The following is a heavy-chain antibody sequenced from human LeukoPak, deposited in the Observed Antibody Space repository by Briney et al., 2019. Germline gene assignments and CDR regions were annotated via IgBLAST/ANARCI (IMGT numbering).Heavy chain of an antibody. D-gene: IGHD6-13*01. Sequence: GGSLRLSCAASGFTFDDYTMHWVRHAPGKGLEWVSLISWDGGSTYYADSVKGRFTISRDNSKNSLYLQMNSLRAEDTAVYYCARAQGAAAFDYWGQGTLVTVSS. CDR3: ARAQGAAAFDY. CDR2: ISWDGGST. V-gene: IGHV3-43*01. CDR1: GFTFDDYT. J-gene: IGHJ4*02.